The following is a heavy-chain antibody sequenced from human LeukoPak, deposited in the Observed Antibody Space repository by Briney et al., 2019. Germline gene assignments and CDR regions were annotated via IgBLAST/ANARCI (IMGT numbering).Heavy chain of an antibody. D-gene: IGHD1-26*01. Sequence: GRSLRLSCAASGFTFSSYAMYWVRQAPGKGLEWVAVISYDGSNKYYADSVKGRFTISRDNSKNTLFLQMNSLRAEDTAVYYCSRGLGMYYFDYWGQGTLVTVSS. J-gene: IGHJ4*02. V-gene: IGHV3-30-3*01. CDR3: SRGLGMYYFDY. CDR1: GFTFSSYA. CDR2: ISYDGSNK.